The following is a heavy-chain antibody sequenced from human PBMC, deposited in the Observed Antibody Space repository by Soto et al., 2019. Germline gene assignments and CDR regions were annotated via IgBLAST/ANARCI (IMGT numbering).Heavy chain of an antibody. CDR1: GFTFSTYS. J-gene: IGHJ4*02. CDR3: AKGGRQWLVTSDFNY. D-gene: IGHD6-19*01. Sequence: GGSLRLSCAASGFTFSTYSMNWVRQAPGKGLEWISYISSSSNTIYYADSVKGRFTISRDSSKNTVSLEMTSLRAEDTAFYYCAKGGRQWLVTSDFNYWGQGALVTVSS. CDR2: ISSSSNTI. V-gene: IGHV3-48*01.